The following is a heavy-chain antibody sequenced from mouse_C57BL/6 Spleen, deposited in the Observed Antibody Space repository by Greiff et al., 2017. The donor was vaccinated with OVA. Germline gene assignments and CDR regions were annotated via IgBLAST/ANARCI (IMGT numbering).Heavy chain of an antibody. CDR2: INYDGSST. V-gene: IGHV5-16*01. CDR1: GFTFSDYY. J-gene: IGHJ2*01. D-gene: IGHD6-5*01. CDR3: ARGAYALDY. Sequence: EVKLVESEGGLVQPGSSMKLSCTASGFTFSDYYMAWVRQVPEKGLEWVANINYDGSSTYYLDSLKSRFIISRDNAKNILYLQMSSLKSEDTATYYCARGAYALDYWGQGTTLTVSS.